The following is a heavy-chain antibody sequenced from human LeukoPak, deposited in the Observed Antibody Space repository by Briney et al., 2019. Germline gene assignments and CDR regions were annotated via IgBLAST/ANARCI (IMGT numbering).Heavy chain of an antibody. CDR1: GGSISSSSYY. CDR2: IYYSGST. D-gene: IGHD4-17*01. CDR3: AGGSYGDYEVLYYFDY. Sequence: PSETLSLTCTVSGGSISSSSYYWGWIRQPPGKGLEWIGSIYYSGSTYYNPSLKSRVTISVDTSKNQFSLKLSSVTAADTAVYYCAGGSYGDYEVLYYFDYWGQGTLVTVSS. J-gene: IGHJ4*02. V-gene: IGHV4-39*01.